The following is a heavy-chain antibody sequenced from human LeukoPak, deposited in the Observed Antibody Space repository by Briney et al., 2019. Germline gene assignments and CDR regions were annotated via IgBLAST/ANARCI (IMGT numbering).Heavy chain of an antibody. D-gene: IGHD4-17*01. Sequence: GASVKVSCKASGYTFTGYYMHWVRQAPGQGLEWXXXXNPNSGGTNYAQKFQGWVTMTRDTSISTAYMELSRLRSDDTAVYYCARGLKATVTTTFDYWGQGTLVTVSS. CDR1: GYTFTGYY. J-gene: IGHJ4*02. CDR2: XNPNSGGT. V-gene: IGHV1-2*04. CDR3: ARGLKATVTTTFDY.